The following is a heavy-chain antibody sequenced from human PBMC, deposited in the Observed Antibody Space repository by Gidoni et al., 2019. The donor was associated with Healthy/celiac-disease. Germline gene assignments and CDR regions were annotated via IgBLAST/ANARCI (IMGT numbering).Heavy chain of an antibody. CDR3: ARERDRYCSSTSCYEYYYMDV. V-gene: IGHV3-7*01. CDR1: GFTFSSYW. J-gene: IGHJ6*03. Sequence: VQLVEPGGGLVQPGGSLRLSCAASGFTFSSYWMSWVRQAPGKGLEWVANIKQDGSEKYYVDSVKGRFTISRDNAKNSLYLQMNSLRAEDTAVYYCARERDRYCSSTSCYEYYYMDVWGKGTTVTVSS. CDR2: IKQDGSEK. D-gene: IGHD2-2*01.